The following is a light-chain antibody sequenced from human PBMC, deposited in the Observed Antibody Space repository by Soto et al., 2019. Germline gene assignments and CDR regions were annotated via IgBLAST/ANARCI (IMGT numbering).Light chain of an antibody. CDR1: QSLLHGNGYNY. CDR2: LGS. J-gene: IGKJ3*01. CDR3: MQALQSPFT. Sequence: IVMTQSPLSLPVTPGEPASISCRSSQSLLHGNGYNYLDWYLQKPGQSPRILIYLGSNRASGVPGGFRGSGSGTDFTLKISWVEADDVGVYYCMQALQSPFTCGPGTKVEIK. V-gene: IGKV2-28*01.